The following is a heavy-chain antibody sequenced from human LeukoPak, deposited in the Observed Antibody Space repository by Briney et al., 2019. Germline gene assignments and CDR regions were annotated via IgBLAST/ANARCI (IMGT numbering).Heavy chain of an antibody. CDR1: GGSISSSSYY. CDR2: IYYSGST. CDR3: ARGGSEYCSSTSCYAFDI. Sequence: PSETLSLTCTVSGGSISSSSYYWGWIRQPPGKGLEWIGSIYYSGSTYYNPSLKSRVTISVDTSKNQFSLKLSSVTAADTAVYYCARGGSEYCSSTSCYAFDIWGQGTMVTVSS. V-gene: IGHV4-39*07. J-gene: IGHJ3*02. D-gene: IGHD2-2*01.